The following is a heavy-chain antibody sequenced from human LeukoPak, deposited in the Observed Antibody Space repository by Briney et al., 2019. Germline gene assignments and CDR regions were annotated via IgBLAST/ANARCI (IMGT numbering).Heavy chain of an antibody. CDR2: ISGSGDGT. CDR3: AKWGYGSGGYYPP. CDR1: GLTFNSYS. J-gene: IGHJ4*02. D-gene: IGHD3-22*01. Sequence: GGSVRLSCAASGLTFNSYSMSWVRQAPGKGLEWVSAISGSGDGTYYLDSVKGRFTISRDNSKNTLYMQMNSLRAEDTAVYHCAKWGYGSGGYYPPWGQGTLVTVSS. V-gene: IGHV3-23*01.